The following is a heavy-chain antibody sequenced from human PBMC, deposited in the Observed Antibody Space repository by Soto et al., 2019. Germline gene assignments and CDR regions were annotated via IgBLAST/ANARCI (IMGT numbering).Heavy chain of an antibody. D-gene: IGHD3-10*01. J-gene: IGHJ6*02. Sequence: QPGGSLRLSCAASGFTFSSYSMNWVHQAPGKGLEWVSYVSSGSSTIYYADSVKGRFTISRDNAKNSLYLQMSSLRSEDTAVYYCAREGITMVRRVISYYYGMDVWGQGTTVTVSS. CDR1: GFTFSSYS. V-gene: IGHV3-48*04. CDR3: AREGITMVRRVISYYYGMDV. CDR2: VSSGSSTI.